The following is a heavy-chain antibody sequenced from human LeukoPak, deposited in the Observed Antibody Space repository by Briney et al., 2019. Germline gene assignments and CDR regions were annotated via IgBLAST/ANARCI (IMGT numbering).Heavy chain of an antibody. CDR2: IDYSGAT. D-gene: IGHD3-10*01. J-gene: IGHJ4*02. CDR3: ARVGSYCFDY. CDR1: GGSISTYY. Sequence: SETLSLTCTVSGGSISTYYWSWIRQPPGKGLEWIGYIDYSGATNYNPSLKSRVTMTVDTSKHQFSLKLSSVTAADTAVYYCARVGSYCFDYWGQGTLVTFSS. V-gene: IGHV4-59*01.